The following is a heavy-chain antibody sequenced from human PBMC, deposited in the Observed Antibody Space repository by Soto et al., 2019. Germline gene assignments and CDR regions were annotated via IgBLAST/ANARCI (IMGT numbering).Heavy chain of an antibody. V-gene: IGHV3-7*01. CDR3: AREGGYDFGRYYLGY. J-gene: IGHJ4*02. CDR1: EFSLYNYW. D-gene: IGHD5-12*01. Sequence: GGSLRLACAASEFSLYNYWMTWVRQASGKGREWVATINQDGSEKYYVDSVKGRFTISSDNGKNSLYLQMNSLRVEDTAVYYCAREGGYDFGRYYLGYWGQGTLVTVSS. CDR2: INQDGSEK.